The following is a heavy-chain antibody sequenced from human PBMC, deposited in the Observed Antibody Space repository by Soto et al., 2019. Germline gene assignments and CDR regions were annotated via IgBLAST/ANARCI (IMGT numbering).Heavy chain of an antibody. Sequence: EVQLVESGGGLVQPGGSLRLSCAGSGFIFSTYTMNWVRQTPGKGLEWLAYITGPSTTISYRDDVKGRFTISRDNAKRSLFLQLDRLRDDDTAVFYCARSREPGVHYGLDVWGPGTTVTVSS. D-gene: IGHD1-26*01. CDR1: GFIFSTYT. J-gene: IGHJ6*02. CDR2: ITGPSTTI. CDR3: ARSREPGVHYGLDV. V-gene: IGHV3-48*02.